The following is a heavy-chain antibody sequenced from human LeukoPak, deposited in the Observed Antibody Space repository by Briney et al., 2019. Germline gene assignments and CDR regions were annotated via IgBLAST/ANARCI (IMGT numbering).Heavy chain of an antibody. D-gene: IGHD5/OR15-5a*01. J-gene: IGHJ5*02. CDR2: MHPGESEI. CDR3: AKTIASLGSGARYFDP. CDR1: GYSFTNYW. V-gene: IGHV5-51*01. Sequence: GESLRISCKASGYSFTNYWIAWVRQKPGKGLEWMGIMHPGESEINYSPSFEGQVTISADTSISTAYLEWYSLKASDSAIYYCAKTIASLGSGARYFDPWDQGTMITVSS.